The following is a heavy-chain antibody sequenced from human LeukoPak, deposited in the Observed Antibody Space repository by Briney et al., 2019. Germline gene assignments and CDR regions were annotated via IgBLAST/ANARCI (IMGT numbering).Heavy chain of an antibody. CDR1: GYTLTELS. CDR3: ATSLRGVILPLNWFDP. V-gene: IGHV1-24*01. CDR2: FDPEDGET. J-gene: IGHJ5*02. D-gene: IGHD3-10*01. Sequence: GASVKVSCKVSGYTLTELSMHWVRQAPGKGLEWMGGFDPEDGETIYAQKFQGRVTMTEDTSTDTAYMELSSLRSEDTAVYYCATSLRGVILPLNWFDPWGQGTLVTVSS.